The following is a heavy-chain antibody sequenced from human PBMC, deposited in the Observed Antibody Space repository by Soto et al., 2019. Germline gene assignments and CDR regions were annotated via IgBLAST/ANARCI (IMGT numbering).Heavy chain of an antibody. D-gene: IGHD3-16*01. CDR3: AKDAVPYDGKWDWFDS. Sequence: DVQLLDSGGGLVQPGGSLTLSCAASRFTFSDFAMSWVRQAPGKGLEWVSSIGGGGTDTYYADSMKGRFTISRDNSKNTLYLQMDSLRDEDTAVYYCAKDAVPYDGKWDWFDSWGQGTLVTVSS. CDR2: IGGGGTDT. J-gene: IGHJ5*01. CDR1: RFTFSDFA. V-gene: IGHV3-23*01.